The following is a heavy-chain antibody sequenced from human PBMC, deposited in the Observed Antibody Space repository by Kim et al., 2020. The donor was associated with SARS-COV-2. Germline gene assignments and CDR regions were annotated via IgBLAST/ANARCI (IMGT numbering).Heavy chain of an antibody. Sequence: GGSLRLSCTASGFTLNIYAMHWVRQAPGKGLDGVALISYDGSSKYYADSVKGRFTISRDNSENTVFLHKNSLRPEDTAMYCCAMEPPPSHYFAAGNFYTLVYWGQGTLATVSS. CDR1: GFTLNIYA. J-gene: IGHJ4*02. V-gene: IGHV3-30*04. D-gene: IGHD3-9*01. CDR2: ISYDGSSK. CDR3: AMEPPPSHYFAAGNFYTLVY.